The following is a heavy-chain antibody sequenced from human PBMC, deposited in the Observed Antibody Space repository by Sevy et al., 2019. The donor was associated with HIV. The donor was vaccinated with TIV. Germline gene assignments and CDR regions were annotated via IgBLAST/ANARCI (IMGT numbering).Heavy chain of an antibody. CDR2: ISHDGTNT. J-gene: IGHJ4*02. V-gene: IGHV3-30*03. CDR3: AVGEGFFHY. Sequence: GGSLRLSCAASRFAFSSYGVHWVRQAPGKGLEWVAFISHDGTNTDYGSSVKGRSNISRDKSRNTLHLDISSLSVEDTAVYYCAVGEGFFHYWGQGTLVTVSS. CDR1: RFAFSSYG. D-gene: IGHD1-26*01.